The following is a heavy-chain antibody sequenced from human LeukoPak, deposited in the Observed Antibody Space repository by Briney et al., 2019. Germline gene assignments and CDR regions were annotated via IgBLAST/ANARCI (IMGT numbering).Heavy chain of an antibody. Sequence: GGSLRLSCAASGFSFSSYGMHWVRQAPGKGLEWVAVIWYDGSDKYYADSVKGRFTISRDNSKNTLYLQVNSLRAEDTAVYYRARDSPTDSSGYYLEYWGQGTLVTVSS. CDR2: IWYDGSDK. CDR1: GFSFSSYG. CDR3: ARDSPTDSSGYYLEY. V-gene: IGHV3-33*01. D-gene: IGHD3-22*01. J-gene: IGHJ4*02.